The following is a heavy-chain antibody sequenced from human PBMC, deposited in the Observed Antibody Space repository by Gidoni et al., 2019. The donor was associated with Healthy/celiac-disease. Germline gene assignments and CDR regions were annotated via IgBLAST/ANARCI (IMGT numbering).Heavy chain of an antibody. CDR3: ARCVDTAEGYAFDI. Sequence: QVQLVESGGGLVKPGVSLRLSCAASGFPFSDYYMSWIRQAPGKGLEWVSYISSSSSYTNYADSVKGRFTISRDNAKNSLYLQMNSLRAEDTAVYYCARCVDTAEGYAFDIWGQGTMVTVSS. J-gene: IGHJ3*02. D-gene: IGHD5-18*01. CDR1: GFPFSDYY. CDR2: ISSSSSYT. V-gene: IGHV3-11*06.